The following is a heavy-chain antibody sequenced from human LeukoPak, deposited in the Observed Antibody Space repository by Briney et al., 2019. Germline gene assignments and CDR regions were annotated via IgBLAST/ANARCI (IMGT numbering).Heavy chain of an antibody. CDR3: ARGRGYSGYDPGDY. Sequence: SETLSLTCTVSGGSISSYYWSWIRQPPGKGLEWIGYIYYSGSTNYNPSLKSRVTISVDTFKNQFSLKLSSVTAADTAVYYCARGRGYSGYDPGDYWGQGTLVTVSS. D-gene: IGHD5-12*01. CDR1: GGSISSYY. V-gene: IGHV4-59*12. CDR2: IYYSGST. J-gene: IGHJ4*02.